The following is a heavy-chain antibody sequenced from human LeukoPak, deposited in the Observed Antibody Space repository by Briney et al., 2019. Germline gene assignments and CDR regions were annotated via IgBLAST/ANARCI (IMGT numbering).Heavy chain of an antibody. Sequence: GGSPRLSCAASGFTFSSYEMNWVRQAPGKGLEWVSYISSSGSTIYYADSVKGRFTISRDNAKNSLYLQMNSLRAEDTAVYYCARDSGRHGFDYWGQGTLVTVSS. CDR3: ARDSGRHGFDY. V-gene: IGHV3-48*03. CDR2: ISSSGSTI. D-gene: IGHD3-10*01. CDR1: GFTFSSYE. J-gene: IGHJ4*02.